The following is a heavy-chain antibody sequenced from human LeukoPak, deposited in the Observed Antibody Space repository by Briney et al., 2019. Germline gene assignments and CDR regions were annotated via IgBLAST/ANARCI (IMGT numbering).Heavy chain of an antibody. CDR1: GFTVSSNY. V-gene: IGHV3-53*01. J-gene: IGHJ4*02. CDR2: IYSGGST. D-gene: IGHD3-10*01. CDR3: AKVNNYYGSGSYLDY. Sequence: GGSLRLSCAASGFTVSSNYMSWVRQAPGKGLEWVSVIYSGGSTYYADSVKGRFTISRDNSKNTLYLQMNSLRAEDTAVYYCAKVNNYYGSGSYLDYWGQGTLVTVSS.